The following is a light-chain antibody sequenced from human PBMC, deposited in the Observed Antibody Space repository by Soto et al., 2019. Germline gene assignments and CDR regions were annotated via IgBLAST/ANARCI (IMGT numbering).Light chain of an antibody. V-gene: IGKV1-5*03. CDR3: QQYNSYSGT. CDR2: KAS. J-gene: IGKJ1*01. Sequence: DIQMTKSPSTLSASVGDRVTITCRASQSISSWLAWYQQKPGKAPKLLIYKASSLESGAPSRFSGSGSGTEFTLTISSLQPDDFATYYCQQYNSYSGTFGQGTKVESK. CDR1: QSISSW.